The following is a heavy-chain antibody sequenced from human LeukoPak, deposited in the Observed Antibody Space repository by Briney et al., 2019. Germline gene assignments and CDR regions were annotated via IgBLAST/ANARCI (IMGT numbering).Heavy chain of an antibody. V-gene: IGHV3-49*03. Sequence: GGSLRLSCTASGFTFGDYAMSWFRQAPGKGLEWVGFIRSKAYGGTTEYAASVKGRFTISRDDSKSIAYLQMNCLRTEDTAVYYCTGYCGGDCYPDYWGQGTLVTVSS. CDR2: IRSKAYGGTT. CDR3: TGYCGGDCYPDY. J-gene: IGHJ4*02. CDR1: GFTFGDYA. D-gene: IGHD2-21*02.